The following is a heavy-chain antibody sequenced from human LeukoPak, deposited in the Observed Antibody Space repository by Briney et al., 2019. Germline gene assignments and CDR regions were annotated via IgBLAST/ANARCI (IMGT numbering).Heavy chain of an antibody. D-gene: IGHD2-21*01. Sequence: SETLSLACTVSGGSLSSRLDYWNWVRQTPGKGLEWIGTISANGNTFYNRSLKTRVTLAIDTSKNQFSLKVTSVTAADTAVYYCAADGDANSLALWGQGTLVTVSS. CDR1: GGSLSSRLDY. CDR3: AADGDANSLAL. CDR2: ISANGNT. J-gene: IGHJ4*02. V-gene: IGHV4-39*07.